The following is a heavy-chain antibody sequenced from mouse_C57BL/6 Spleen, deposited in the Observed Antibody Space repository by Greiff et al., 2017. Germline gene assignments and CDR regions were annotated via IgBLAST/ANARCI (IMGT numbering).Heavy chain of an antibody. CDR3: TRRVGFAD. J-gene: IGHJ3*01. CDR1: GYTFTDYE. D-gene: IGHD1-1*02. Sequence: VQLQQSGAELVRPGASVTLSCKASGYTFTDYEMHWVKQTPVHGLEWIGAIDPATGGTAYNQKFKGKAILTADKSSSTAYMELRSLTSEDSAVYYGTRRVGFADWGQGTLVTVSA. V-gene: IGHV1-15*01. CDR2: IDPATGGT.